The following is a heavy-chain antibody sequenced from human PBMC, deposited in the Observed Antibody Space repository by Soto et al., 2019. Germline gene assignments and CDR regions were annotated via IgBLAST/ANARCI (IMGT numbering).Heavy chain of an antibody. V-gene: IGHV3-48*03. CDR2: ISRSGSSK. J-gene: IGHJ5*02. Sequence: PGGSLRLSCVASEFSFSSYDMNWVRQAPGKGLEWLSYISRSGSSKYYADPVEGRITVSRDNAKKSLFLEITSLRLEDTAVYYCARAGDGYISWFDPWGQGTLVTVSS. CDR3: ARAGDGYISWFDP. CDR1: EFSFSSYD. D-gene: IGHD5-12*01.